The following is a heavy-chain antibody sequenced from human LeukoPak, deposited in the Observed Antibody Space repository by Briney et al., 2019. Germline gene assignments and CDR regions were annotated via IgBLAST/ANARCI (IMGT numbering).Heavy chain of an antibody. Sequence: GGSLRLSCAASGLTFSSHWMHWVRQAPGKGLVWVSRITNDGSSTTYADSVKGRFTISRDNAKNMLYLQVNRLRAEDTAVYYCASEYYDSSGYYSQSDDYWGQGTLVTVST. D-gene: IGHD3-22*01. V-gene: IGHV3-74*01. CDR3: ASEYYDSSGYYSQSDDY. J-gene: IGHJ4*02. CDR1: GLTFSSHW. CDR2: ITNDGSST.